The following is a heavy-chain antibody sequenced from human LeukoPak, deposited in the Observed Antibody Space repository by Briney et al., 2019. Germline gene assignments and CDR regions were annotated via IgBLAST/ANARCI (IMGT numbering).Heavy chain of an antibody. CDR3: AKDNGYWYPRKHFDY. V-gene: IGHV3-48*03. Sequence: PGGSLRLSCAASGFTFSSYEMNWVRQAPGKGLEWVSYISSSGSTIYYADSVKGRFTISRDNAKDSLYLQMNSLRAEDMALYYCAKDNGYWYPRKHFDYWGQGTLVTVSS. CDR1: GFTFSSYE. J-gene: IGHJ4*02. D-gene: IGHD6-13*01. CDR2: ISSSGSTI.